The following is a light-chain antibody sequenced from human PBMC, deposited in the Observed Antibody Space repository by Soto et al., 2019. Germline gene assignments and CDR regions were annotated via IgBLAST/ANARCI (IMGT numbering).Light chain of an antibody. J-gene: IGLJ1*01. CDR1: SSDVGGYDC. V-gene: IGLV2-8*01. Sequence: QSALTQPPSASGSPGQSVTISCTGTSSDVGGYDCVSWYQQHPGKAPKLIIYEVNKRPSGVPDRFSGSKSGNTASLTVSGLQAEDEADYYCSSYAGSNRVFGTGTKVTVL. CDR2: EVN. CDR3: SSYAGSNRV.